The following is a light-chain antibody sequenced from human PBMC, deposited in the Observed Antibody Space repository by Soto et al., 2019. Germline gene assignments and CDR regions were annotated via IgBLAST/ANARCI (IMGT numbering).Light chain of an antibody. Sequence: EIVLTQSPATLSLSPGARATLSCRASQSVSSYLAWYQQQPGQAPRLLIYDASNRATGIPARFSGSGSGTDFTLTISSLEPEDFAVYYCQQRSNWLWTFGQGTKVEIK. J-gene: IGKJ1*01. V-gene: IGKV3-11*01. CDR2: DAS. CDR3: QQRSNWLWT. CDR1: QSVSSY.